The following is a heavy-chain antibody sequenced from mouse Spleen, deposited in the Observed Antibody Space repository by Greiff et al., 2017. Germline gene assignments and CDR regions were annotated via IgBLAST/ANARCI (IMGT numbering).Heavy chain of an antibody. CDR1: GFTFSSYA. D-gene: IGHD1-1*01. CDR3: TRDQGYYGSSSHWYFDV. V-gene: IGHV5-9-1*02. CDR2: ISSGGDYI. J-gene: IGHJ1*03. Sequence: EVQVVESGEGLVKPGGSLKLSCAASGFTFSSYAMSWVRQTPEKRLEWVAYISSGGDYIYYADTVKGRFTISRDNARNTLYLQMSSLKSEDTAMYYCTRDQGYYGSSSHWYFDVWGTGTTVTVSS.